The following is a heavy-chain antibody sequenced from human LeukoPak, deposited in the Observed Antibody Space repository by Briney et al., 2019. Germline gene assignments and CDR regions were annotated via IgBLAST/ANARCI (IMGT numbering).Heavy chain of an antibody. CDR3: ARGVAGVYFYYYMDV. CDR1: GYTFSGYY. Sequence: GASVKVSCKASGYTFSGYYMHWVRQAPGQGLEWVGWINPNSGGTNYAQKFQGRVTMTRDTSISTAYMELSSLRSDDTAVYYCARGVAGVYFYYYMDVWGKGTTVTVSS. J-gene: IGHJ6*03. D-gene: IGHD1-14*01. CDR2: INPNSGGT. V-gene: IGHV1-2*02.